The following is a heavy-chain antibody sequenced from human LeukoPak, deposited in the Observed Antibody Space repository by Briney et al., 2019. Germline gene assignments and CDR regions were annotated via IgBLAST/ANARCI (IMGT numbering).Heavy chain of an antibody. Sequence: GGSLRLSCAASGFTVSSNYMSWVRQAPGKGLEWVSVIYSGGSTYYADSVKGRFTISRDNSKNTLYLQMNSLRAEDTAVYYCARVEWELYFDYWGQGTLVTVSS. V-gene: IGHV3-53*01. J-gene: IGHJ4*02. CDR3: ARVEWELYFDY. CDR2: IYSGGST. D-gene: IGHD1-26*01. CDR1: GFTVSSNY.